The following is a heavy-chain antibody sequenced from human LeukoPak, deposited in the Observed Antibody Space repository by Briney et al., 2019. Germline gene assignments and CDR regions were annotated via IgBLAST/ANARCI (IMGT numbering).Heavy chain of an antibody. Sequence: GGSLRLSCAASGFTVSSNYMSWVRQAPGKGLEWVSYISSSGSTIYYADSVKGRFTISRDNAKNSLYLQMNSLRAEDTAVYYCASSDGSGSYNYYYYGMDVWGQGTTVTVSS. CDR3: ASSDGSGSYNYYYYGMDV. J-gene: IGHJ6*02. CDR2: ISSSGSTI. CDR1: GFTVSSNY. D-gene: IGHD3-10*01. V-gene: IGHV3-11*01.